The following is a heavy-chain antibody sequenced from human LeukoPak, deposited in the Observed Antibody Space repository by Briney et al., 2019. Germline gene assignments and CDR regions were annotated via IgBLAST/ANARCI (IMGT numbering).Heavy chain of an antibody. D-gene: IGHD3-10*01. CDR2: IYPGDSDT. CDR1: GYSFTSYW. CDR3: ARGVGYGSGSYYPHRHNLYNWFDP. Sequence: GESLKISCKGSGYSFTSYWIGWVRQMPGKGLEWMGIIYPGDSDTRYSPSFQGQVTISADKSISTAYLQWSSLKASDTAMYYCARGVGYGSGSYYPHRHNLYNWFDPWGQGTLVTVSS. J-gene: IGHJ5*02. V-gene: IGHV5-51*01.